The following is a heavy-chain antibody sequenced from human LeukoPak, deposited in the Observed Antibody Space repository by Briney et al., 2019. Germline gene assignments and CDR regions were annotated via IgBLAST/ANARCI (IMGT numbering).Heavy chain of an antibody. J-gene: IGHJ4*02. Sequence: SETLSLTCTVSGYSISSGYYWGWIRQPPGKGLEWIGSIYHSGSTYYNPSLKSRVTISVDTSKNQFSLKLSSVTAAHTAVYYCAREGSGGDILTGYPDYWGQGTLVTVSS. D-gene: IGHD3-9*01. V-gene: IGHV4-38-2*02. CDR2: IYHSGST. CDR1: GYSISSGYY. CDR3: AREGSGGDILTGYPDY.